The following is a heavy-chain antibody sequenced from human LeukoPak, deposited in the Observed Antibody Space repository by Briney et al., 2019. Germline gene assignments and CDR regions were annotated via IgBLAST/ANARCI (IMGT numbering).Heavy chain of an antibody. CDR1: GGSISSYY. CDR3: ARLHDSSGYYGY. CDR2: IYYSGST. D-gene: IGHD3-22*01. J-gene: IGHJ4*02. Sequence: SETLSLTCTVPGGSISSYYWSWIRQPPGKGLEWIGYIYYSGSTNYNPSLKSRVTISVDTSKNQFSLKLSSVTAADTAVYYCARLHDSSGYYGYWGQGTLVTVSS. V-gene: IGHV4-59*01.